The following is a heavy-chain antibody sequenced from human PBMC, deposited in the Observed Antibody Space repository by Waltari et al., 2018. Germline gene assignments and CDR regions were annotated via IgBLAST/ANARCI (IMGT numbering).Heavy chain of an antibody. J-gene: IGHJ4*02. V-gene: IGHV4-31*03. Sequence: QVQLQESGPGLVKPSQTLSLTCTVSGGSISSGGYYWSWIRQHPGKGLEWIGYIYHSGSTYYNPALKSRVTISVDRSKNQFSLKLSSVTAADTAVYYCARGQYYYDSSGYSGFDYWGQGTLVTVSS. CDR1: GGSISSGGYY. CDR3: ARGQYYYDSSGYSGFDY. D-gene: IGHD3-22*01. CDR2: IYHSGST.